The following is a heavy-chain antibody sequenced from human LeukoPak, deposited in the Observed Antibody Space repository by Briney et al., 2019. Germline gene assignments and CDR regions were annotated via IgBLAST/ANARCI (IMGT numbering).Heavy chain of an antibody. D-gene: IGHD1-26*01. V-gene: IGHV3-30*02. CDR2: IRHDGSYQ. CDR3: AKDRALGGAFDI. CDR1: GFTFSSYG. J-gene: IGHJ3*02. Sequence: PGGSLRLSCAAFGFTFSSYGMHWVRQTPGKGLEWVAFIRHDGSYQQYADSVKGRFTVSRDNSKNTLYLQMNSLRAEDTAVYYCAKDRALGGAFDIWGQGTMVTVSS.